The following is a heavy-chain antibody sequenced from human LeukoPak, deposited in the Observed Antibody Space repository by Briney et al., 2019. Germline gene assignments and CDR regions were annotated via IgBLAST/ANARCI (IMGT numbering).Heavy chain of an antibody. J-gene: IGHJ2*01. D-gene: IGHD6-6*01. V-gene: IGHV4-34*01. CDR2: IYHSGST. CDR1: GGSLSGYY. CDR3: ARGVKIEYSSSSRNWFFDL. Sequence: SETLSLTCAVYGGSLSGYYWSWIRQPPGKGLEWIGEIYHSGSTNSNPSLKSRVTISVQTSKNQFSLKLSSVTAADTAVYYCARGVKIEYSSSSRNWFFDLWGRGTLVTVSS.